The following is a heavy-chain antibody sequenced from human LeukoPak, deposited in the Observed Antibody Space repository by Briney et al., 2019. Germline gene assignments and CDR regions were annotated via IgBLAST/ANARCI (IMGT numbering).Heavy chain of an antibody. CDR3: ARQLRSGYQASNYWFDP. CDR2: IYYSGST. V-gene: IGHV4-39*01. CDR1: GGSISSSSYY. J-gene: IGHJ5*02. D-gene: IGHD3-3*01. Sequence: SETLSLTCTVSGGSISSSSYYWGWIRQPPGKGLEWIGSIYYSGSTYYNPSLKSRVTISVDTSKNQFSLKLSSVTAADTAVYYCARQLRSGYQASNYWFDPWGQGTLVTVSS.